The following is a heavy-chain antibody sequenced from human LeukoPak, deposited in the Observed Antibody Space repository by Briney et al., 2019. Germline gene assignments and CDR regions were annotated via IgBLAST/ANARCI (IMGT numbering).Heavy chain of an antibody. V-gene: IGHV1-8*02. J-gene: IGHJ4*02. CDR1: GGTFSSYA. D-gene: IGHD2-2*01. CDR2: MNPNSGNT. CDR3: ARGHISPTSPDLLPK. Sequence: ASVKVSCKASGGTFSSYAISWVRQATGQGLEWMGWMNPNSGNTGYAQKFQGRVTMTRNTSISTAYMELSSLRSEDTAVYYCARGHISPTSPDLLPKWGQGTLVTASS.